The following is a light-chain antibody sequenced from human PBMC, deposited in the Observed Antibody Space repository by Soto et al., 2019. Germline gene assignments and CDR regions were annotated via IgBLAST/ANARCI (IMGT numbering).Light chain of an antibody. CDR1: QSVLYNSDNKNY. V-gene: IGKV4-1*01. CDR2: WAS. Sequence: DIVMTQSPDSLAVSLGERATINCKSSQSVLYNSDNKNYLAWYQQKAGQPPKLLIYWASTRDSGVPDRFSGSVSGADFTLTINNLQAEDVAVYYCQQYYTTLSFGGGTKVEIK. J-gene: IGKJ4*01. CDR3: QQYYTTLS.